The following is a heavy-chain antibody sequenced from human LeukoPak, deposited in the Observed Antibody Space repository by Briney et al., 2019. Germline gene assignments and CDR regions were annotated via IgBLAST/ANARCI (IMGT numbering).Heavy chain of an antibody. Sequence: ASVKVSCKASGYTFTSYDINWVRQATEQGLEWMGWMNPNSGNTGYAQKFQGRVTMTRNTSISTAYMELSSLRSEDTAVYYCVGYCSGGSCRASDYWGQGTLVTVSS. CDR1: GYTFTSYD. J-gene: IGHJ4*02. CDR3: VGYCSGGSCRASDY. CDR2: MNPNSGNT. D-gene: IGHD2-15*01. V-gene: IGHV1-8*01.